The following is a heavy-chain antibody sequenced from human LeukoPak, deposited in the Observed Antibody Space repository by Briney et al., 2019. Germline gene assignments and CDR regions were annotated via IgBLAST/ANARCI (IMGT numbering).Heavy chain of an antibody. J-gene: IGHJ4*02. Sequence: GGSLRLSCAASGFTFSSYAMSWVRQAPGKGLEWVAVISYDGSNKYYADSVKGRFTISRDNSKNTLYLQMNSLRAEDTAVYYCARVTGYSSGYYSHYFDYWGQGTLVTVSS. CDR1: GFTFSSYA. V-gene: IGHV3-30-3*01. D-gene: IGHD3-22*01. CDR3: ARVTGYSSGYYSHYFDY. CDR2: ISYDGSNK.